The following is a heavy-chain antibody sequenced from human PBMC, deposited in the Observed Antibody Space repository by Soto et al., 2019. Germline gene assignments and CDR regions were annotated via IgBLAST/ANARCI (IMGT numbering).Heavy chain of an antibody. CDR3: ARWFTYGNFDYFDY. D-gene: IGHD3-10*01. V-gene: IGHV3-74*01. CDR1: GFTFSSYW. J-gene: IGHJ4*02. Sequence: PGGSLRLSCAASGFTFSSYWMHWFRQAPGKGLMWVSRINSGGGTTTYADSVKGRFTISRDNAKNTLYLQMNGLRAEDTAVYYCARWFTYGNFDYFDYWGQGTQVTVS. CDR2: INSGGGTT.